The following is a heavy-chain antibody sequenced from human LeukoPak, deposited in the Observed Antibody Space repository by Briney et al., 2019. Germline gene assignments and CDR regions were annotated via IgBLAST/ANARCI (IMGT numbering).Heavy chain of an antibody. CDR1: GDSIISSTYY. CDR3: ATHWLEATKTYSYWFDP. CDR2: VYYSGTT. V-gene: IGHV4-39*07. D-gene: IGHD1/OR15-1a*01. Sequence: PSETLSLTCSVSGDSIISSTYYWGWIRQPPGKGLEWIGSVYYSGTTYSHPSLKSRVTITIDTSENQFSLNLSSVTAADTAVYYCATHWLEATKTYSYWFDPWGQGTLVTVSS. J-gene: IGHJ5*02.